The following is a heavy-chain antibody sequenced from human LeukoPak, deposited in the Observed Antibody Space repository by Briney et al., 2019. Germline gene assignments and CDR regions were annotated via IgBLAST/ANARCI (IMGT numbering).Heavy chain of an antibody. CDR1: GYTFSNYV. V-gene: IGHV1-18*01. J-gene: IGHJ4*02. D-gene: IGHD4-17*01. CDR2: IGTYTGNS. CDR3: ARTMTTLTTHGELDF. Sequence: ASVKVSCKTSGYTFSNYVLTWVRQAPGQGLEWMGRIGTYTGNSNYAQKYQDRVTMTTDTSTSTAYMELRNLSSDDTAVYYCARTMTTLTTHGELDFWGQGTLVTVSS.